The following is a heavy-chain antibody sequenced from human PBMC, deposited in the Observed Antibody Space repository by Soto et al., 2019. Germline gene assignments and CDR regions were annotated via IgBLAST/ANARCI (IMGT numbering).Heavy chain of an antibody. CDR2: IYPGDSDT. V-gene: IGHV5-51*01. CDR1: GYTFTNYW. Sequence: GESLKISCKGSGYTFTNYWIAWVRQMPGKGLEWMGVIYPGDSDTRCSPSFQGQVTISADKSTSTAYLRGSGLKASDTTMYYCARQRGSSSSDGIDIWGQGTTVTVSS. D-gene: IGHD6-13*01. CDR3: ARQRGSSSSDGIDI. J-gene: IGHJ6*02.